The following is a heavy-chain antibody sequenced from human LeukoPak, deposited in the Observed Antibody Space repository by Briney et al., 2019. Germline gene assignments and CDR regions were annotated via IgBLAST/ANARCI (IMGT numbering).Heavy chain of an antibody. V-gene: IGHV3-21*01. CDR2: ITGSSTYI. J-gene: IGHJ4*02. CDR1: GFTFSSYT. CDR3: ARQRGDCYDY. D-gene: IGHD2-21*01. Sequence: GGSLRLSCAVSGFTFSSYTMNWVRQAPGKGLEWVSSITGSSTYIYYADSVKGRFTISRDNAKNSLYLQMNNLGAEDTAVYYCARQRGDCYDYWGQGTLVTVSS.